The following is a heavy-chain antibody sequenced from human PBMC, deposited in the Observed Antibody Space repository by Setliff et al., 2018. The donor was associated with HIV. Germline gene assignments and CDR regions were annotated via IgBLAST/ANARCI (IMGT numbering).Heavy chain of an antibody. J-gene: IGHJ6*03. CDR1: GYSISSGYY. CDR3: ARVSSTYWYSIFRNYYYHMDV. D-gene: IGHD2-8*02. Sequence: ETLSLTCAVSGYSISSGYYWGWIRQPPGKGLEWIGSIYWSGLTFYNPSLKSRVTISVDTSKNQFSLRLNSVTAADTSVYYCARVSSTYWYSIFRNYYYHMDVWGKGTTVTVSS. CDR2: IYWSGLT. V-gene: IGHV4-38-2*01.